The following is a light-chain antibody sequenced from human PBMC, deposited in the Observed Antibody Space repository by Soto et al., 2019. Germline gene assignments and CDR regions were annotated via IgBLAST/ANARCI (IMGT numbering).Light chain of an antibody. Sequence: EIVLTKSPGTLSLSPGERATLSCRASQSVSSSYLAWYQQKPGQAPRLLIYGASSRATGIPDRFSGSGSGTDFPLTISRLEPEDFAVYYCQQYRSSPRTFGQGTKLEIK. CDR3: QQYRSSPRT. CDR2: GAS. J-gene: IGKJ2*01. V-gene: IGKV3-20*01. CDR1: QSVSSSY.